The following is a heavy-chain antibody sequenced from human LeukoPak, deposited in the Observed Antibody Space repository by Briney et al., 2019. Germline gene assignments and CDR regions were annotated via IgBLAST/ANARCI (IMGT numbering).Heavy chain of an antibody. Sequence: ASVKVSXKASGYTFTGYYMHWVRQAPGQGLEWMGWINPNSGGTNYAQKFQGRVTMTRDTSISTAYMELSRLRSDDTAVYYCARLMPSITRGGYNWFDPWGQGTLVTVSS. J-gene: IGHJ5*02. D-gene: IGHD3-10*01. CDR1: GYTFTGYY. V-gene: IGHV1-2*02. CDR2: INPNSGGT. CDR3: ARLMPSITRGGYNWFDP.